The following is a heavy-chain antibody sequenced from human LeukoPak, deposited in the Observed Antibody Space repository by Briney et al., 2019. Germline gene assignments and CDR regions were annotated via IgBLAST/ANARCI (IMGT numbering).Heavy chain of an antibody. Sequence: GGSLRLSCAASGFTFSSYDMHWVRHATGKGLEWVSAIGTAGDTYYPGSVKGRFTISRENAKNSLYLQMNSLRAGDTAVYYCARGGRLRDGYNFWLGYWGQGTLVTVSS. D-gene: IGHD5-24*01. CDR2: IGTAGDT. CDR1: GFTFSSYD. J-gene: IGHJ4*02. CDR3: ARGGRLRDGYNFWLGY. V-gene: IGHV3-13*01.